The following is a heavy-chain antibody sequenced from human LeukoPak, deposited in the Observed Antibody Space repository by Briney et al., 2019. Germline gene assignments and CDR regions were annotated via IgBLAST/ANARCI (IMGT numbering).Heavy chain of an antibody. Sequence: SETLSLTCTVSGGSISSSSYYWGWIRQPPGKGLEWIGSIYYSGSTYYNPSLKSRATISVDTSKNQFSLKLSSVTAADTAVYYCARSYDSSGYYYVPQYFDYWGQGTLVTVSS. CDR2: IYYSGST. J-gene: IGHJ4*02. CDR3: ARSYDSSGYYYVPQYFDY. V-gene: IGHV4-39*01. D-gene: IGHD3-22*01. CDR1: GGSISSSSYY.